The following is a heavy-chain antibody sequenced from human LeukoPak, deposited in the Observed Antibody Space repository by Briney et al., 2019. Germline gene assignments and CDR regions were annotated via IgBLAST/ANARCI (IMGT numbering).Heavy chain of an antibody. CDR3: VMAGLGSGTYYYFDY. CDR2: ISYDGSNK. CDR1: GFTFSSYA. Sequence: GGSLRLSCAASGFTFSSYAIHWVRQAPGKGLEWVAGISYDGSNKYYADSVKGRFTISRDNSKNTLFLQMSSLRAEDTAVYYCVMAGLGSGTYYYFDYWGQGTLVTVSS. J-gene: IGHJ4*02. D-gene: IGHD1-26*01. V-gene: IGHV3-30-3*01.